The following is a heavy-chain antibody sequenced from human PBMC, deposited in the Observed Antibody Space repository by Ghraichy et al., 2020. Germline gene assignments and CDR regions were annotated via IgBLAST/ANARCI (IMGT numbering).Heavy chain of an antibody. J-gene: IGHJ4*02. CDR2: ISTYNGNT. D-gene: IGHD2-15*01. CDR3: ARLDCSGGTCYDFDY. Sequence: ASVKVSCKASGYTFXXYXXSWXRXAXGQGLXXMGWISTYNGNTNNAQKXQGRVTMTTDTSTXTAXMELRSLXSDDTAXYYLARLDCSGGTCYDFDYWGQEXXXTVSS. CDR1: GYTFXXYX. V-gene: IGHV1-18*01.